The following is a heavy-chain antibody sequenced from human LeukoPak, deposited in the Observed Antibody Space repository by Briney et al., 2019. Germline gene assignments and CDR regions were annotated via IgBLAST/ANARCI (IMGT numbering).Heavy chain of an antibody. CDR2: INPNSGGT. CDR3: ARDDGYSGYDRHFDY. J-gene: IGHJ4*02. D-gene: IGHD5-12*01. V-gene: IGHV1-2*02. Sequence: ASVKVSCKASGYTFTGYYMHWVRQAPGQGLEWMGWINPNSGGTNYAQKFQGRVTMTRDTSISTAYMELSRLRSDDTAVYYCARDDGYSGYDRHFDYWGQGTLVTVSS. CDR1: GYTFTGYY.